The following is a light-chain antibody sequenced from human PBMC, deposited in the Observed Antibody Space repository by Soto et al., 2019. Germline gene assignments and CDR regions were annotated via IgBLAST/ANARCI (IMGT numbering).Light chain of an antibody. CDR2: DTN. CDR3: LISSGGARV. Sequence: QAVVTQEPSLTVSPGGTVSLTCGSNTGAVTIGHYPYWFQQKPGQAPRTLVYDTNNRHSWTPARFSGSLLGGKAALTLSGAQPEDEADYYCLISSGGARVFGGGPKLTVL. J-gene: IGLJ3*02. V-gene: IGLV7-46*01. CDR1: TGAVTIGHY.